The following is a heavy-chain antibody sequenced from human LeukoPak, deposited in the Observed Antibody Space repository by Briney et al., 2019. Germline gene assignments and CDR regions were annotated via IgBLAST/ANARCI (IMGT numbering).Heavy chain of an antibody. CDR3: ASLIRLXTTVTPNDY. D-gene: IGHD4-17*01. CDR2: IYYSGST. V-gene: IGHV4-30-4*01. CDR1: GGSISSGDYY. J-gene: IGHJ4*02. Sequence: SETLSLTCTVSGGSISSGDYYWSWIRQPPGKGLEWIGYIYYSGSTYYNPSLKSRVTISVDTSKNQFSLKLSSVTAADTAVYYCASLIRLXTTVTPNDYWGQGTLVTVSS.